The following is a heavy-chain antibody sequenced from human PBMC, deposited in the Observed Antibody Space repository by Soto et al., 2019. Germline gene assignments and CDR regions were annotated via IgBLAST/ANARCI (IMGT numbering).Heavy chain of an antibody. CDR1: GYTFTSYA. J-gene: IGHJ4*02. CDR3: ARDGNYYGSGSPTH. Sequence: RASVKVSCKASGYTFTSYAMHWVRQAPGQRLEWMGWINAGNGNTKYSQKFQGRVTITRDTSASTAYMELSSLRSEDTAVNYCARDGNYYGSGSPTHWGQGTLVTVSS. D-gene: IGHD3-10*01. V-gene: IGHV1-3*01. CDR2: INAGNGNT.